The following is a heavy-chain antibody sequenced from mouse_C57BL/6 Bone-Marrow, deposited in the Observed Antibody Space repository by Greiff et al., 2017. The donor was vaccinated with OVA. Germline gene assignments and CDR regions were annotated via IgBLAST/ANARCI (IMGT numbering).Heavy chain of an antibody. D-gene: IGHD1-1*01. Sequence: QVQLQQPGAELVKPGASVKMSCKASGYTFTSYWITWVKQRPGQGLEWIGDIYPGSGSTNYNEKFKSKATLTVDTSSSTAYMQLSSLTSEDSAFYYCAREDYGSTYWYFDVWGTGTTVTVSS. CDR3: AREDYGSTYWYFDV. J-gene: IGHJ1*03. V-gene: IGHV1-55*01. CDR2: IYPGSGST. CDR1: GYTFTSYW.